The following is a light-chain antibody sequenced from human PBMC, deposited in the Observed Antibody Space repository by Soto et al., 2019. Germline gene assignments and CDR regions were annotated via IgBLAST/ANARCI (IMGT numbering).Light chain of an antibody. Sequence: QSALTQPASVSGSPGQSITISCTGTSSDVGGYNYVSWYQQHPGKAPKLMIYEGSNRPSGVSNLFSGSKSGNTASLTIYGLQAEDEADYYCSSYTSSSTLVFGTGTKLTVL. CDR1: SSDVGGYNY. J-gene: IGLJ1*01. CDR3: SSYTSSSTLV. V-gene: IGLV2-14*01. CDR2: EGS.